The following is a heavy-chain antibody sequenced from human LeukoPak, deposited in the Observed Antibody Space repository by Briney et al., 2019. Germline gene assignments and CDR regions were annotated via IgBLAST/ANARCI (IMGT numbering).Heavy chain of an antibody. CDR3: AKDSAIFGVVIIPLDY. Sequence: GGSLRLSCAASGFTFSSYAMSWVRQAPGKGLEWASAISGSGGSTYYADSVKGRFTISRDNSKNTLYLQMNSLRAEDTAVYYCAKDSAIFGVVIIPLDYWGQGTLVTVSS. CDR1: GFTFSSYA. CDR2: ISGSGGST. J-gene: IGHJ4*02. D-gene: IGHD3-3*01. V-gene: IGHV3-23*01.